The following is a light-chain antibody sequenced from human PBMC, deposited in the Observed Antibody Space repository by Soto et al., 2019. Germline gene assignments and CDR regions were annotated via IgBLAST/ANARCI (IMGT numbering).Light chain of an antibody. Sequence: DIVMTQSPDSLAVSLGERATINCKSSQSVLYSSNNKNYLAWYQQKPGQPPKLLISWASIREPGVPDRFSGSGSGTDFTLTISSLQAEDVAVYYCQQYYSTLYTFGQGTKLEIK. CDR2: WAS. CDR3: QQYYSTLYT. J-gene: IGKJ2*01. CDR1: QSVLYSSNNKNY. V-gene: IGKV4-1*01.